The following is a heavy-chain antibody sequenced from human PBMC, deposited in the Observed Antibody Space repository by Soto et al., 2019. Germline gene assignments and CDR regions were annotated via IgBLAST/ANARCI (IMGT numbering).Heavy chain of an antibody. Sequence: GGSLRLSCAASGFTFSSYAMHWVRQAPGKGLEWVAVISYDGSNKYYADSVKGRFTISRDNSKNTLYLQMNSLRAEDTAVYYCARGLVGATRSYFDYWGQGTLVTVSS. CDR3: ARGLVGATRSYFDY. CDR1: GFTFSSYA. D-gene: IGHD1-26*01. J-gene: IGHJ4*02. CDR2: ISYDGSNK. V-gene: IGHV3-30-3*01.